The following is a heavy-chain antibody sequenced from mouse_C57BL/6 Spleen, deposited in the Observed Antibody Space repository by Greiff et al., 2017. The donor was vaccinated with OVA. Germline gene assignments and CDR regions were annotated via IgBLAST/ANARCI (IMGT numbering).Heavy chain of an antibody. CDR2: SRNKANDYTT. D-gene: IGHD4-1*02. V-gene: IGHV7-1*01. CDR1: GFTFSDFY. Sequence: EVKLMESGGGLVQSGRSLRLSCATSGFTFSDFYMEWVRQAPGKGLEWIAASRNKANDYTTEYSASVKGRFIVSRDTSQSILYLQMNALRAEDTAIYYCAREGPQLGPYAMDYWGQGTSVTVSS. CDR3: AREGPQLGPYAMDY. J-gene: IGHJ4*01.